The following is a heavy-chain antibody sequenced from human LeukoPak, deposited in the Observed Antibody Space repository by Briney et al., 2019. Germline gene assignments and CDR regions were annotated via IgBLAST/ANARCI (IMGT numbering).Heavy chain of an antibody. V-gene: IGHV3-48*03. J-gene: IGHJ4*02. CDR3: ARGPYSSNWYVDY. CDR2: ISRTVNSI. CDR1: GFTLTSYE. Sequence: PGGSLRLSCAASGFTLTSYEMNWVRLAPGEGLEWISYISRTVNSIYYADSVKGRSTGSRDSAKNSLYLQMNSLRAEDTAVYYCARGPYSSNWYVDYWGQGTLVTVAS. D-gene: IGHD6-13*01.